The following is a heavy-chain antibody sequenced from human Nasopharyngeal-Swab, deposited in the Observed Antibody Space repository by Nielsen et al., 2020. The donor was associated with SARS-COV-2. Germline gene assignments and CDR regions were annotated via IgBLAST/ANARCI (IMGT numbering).Heavy chain of an antibody. CDR2: ISGDSDST. CDR3: AKDWVGTSGASVYYYGMDV. D-gene: IGHD3-16*01. Sequence: GESLKISCAASGFTFSNFAMSWVRQAPGKGLEWVSVISGDSDSTYYTDSVRGRFTISRDNSKNTLYLQMNSLRAEDTAVYYCAKDWVGTSGASVYYYGMDVWGQGTTVTVSS. J-gene: IGHJ6*02. CDR1: GFTFSNFA. V-gene: IGHV3-23*01.